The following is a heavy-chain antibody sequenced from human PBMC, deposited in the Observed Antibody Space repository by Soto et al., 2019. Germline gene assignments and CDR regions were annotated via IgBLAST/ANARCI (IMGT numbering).Heavy chain of an antibody. Sequence: QVQLVESGGGVVQPGRSLRVSCAASGFTFSIYAMHWVRQAPGTGLEWVAVISYDGTKTYYADSVKGRFTISRDNSKNTVYLQMNSLRDEDTAVYYRAKDRGPRRQWLIDPCDYWGQGTLVTVSP. CDR3: AKDRGPRRQWLIDPCDY. J-gene: IGHJ4*02. CDR1: GFTFSIYA. D-gene: IGHD6-19*01. V-gene: IGHV3-30*18. CDR2: ISYDGTKT.